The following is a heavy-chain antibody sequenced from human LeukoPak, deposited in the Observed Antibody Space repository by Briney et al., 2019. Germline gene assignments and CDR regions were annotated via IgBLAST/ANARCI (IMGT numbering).Heavy chain of an antibody. V-gene: IGHV4-39*01. J-gene: IGHJ4*02. D-gene: IGHD3-22*01. CDR3: ARHIYDSSGYYFDY. CDR2: IYYSGST. CDR1: DGSISSSPYY. Sequence: PSETLSLTCTVSDGSISSSPYYWGWIRQPPGKGLEWIGSIYYSGSTYYNPSLKSRVTISVDTSKNQFSLKLSSVTAADTAVYYCARHIYDSSGYYFDYWGQGTLVTVSS.